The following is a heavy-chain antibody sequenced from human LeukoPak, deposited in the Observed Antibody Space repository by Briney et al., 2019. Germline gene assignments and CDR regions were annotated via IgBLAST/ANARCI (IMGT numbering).Heavy chain of an antibody. CDR2: INPNSGGT. D-gene: IGHD1-14*01. CDR3: ARSYQRTDAFDI. J-gene: IGHJ3*02. CDR1: GYTFTVYY. V-gene: IGHV1-2*02. Sequence: ASVTVSFTASGYTFTVYYMHWVRQAPGQGLEWMGWINPNSGGTNYAQKFQGRVTMTRDTSISTAYMELSRLRSDDTAVYYCARSYQRTDAFDIWGQGTMVTVSS.